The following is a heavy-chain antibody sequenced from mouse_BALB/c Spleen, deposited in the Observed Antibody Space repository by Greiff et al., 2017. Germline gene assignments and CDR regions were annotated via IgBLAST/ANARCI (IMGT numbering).Heavy chain of an antibody. CDR2: IWAGGST. CDR3: AREGGCAY. Sequence: VKLVESGPGLVAPSQSLSITCTVSGFSLTSYGVHWVRQPPGKGLEWLGVIWAGGSTNYNSALMSRLSISKDNSKSQVFLKMNSLQTDDTAMYYCAREGGCAYWGQGTLVTVSA. V-gene: IGHV2-9*02. CDR1: GFSLTSYG. J-gene: IGHJ3*01.